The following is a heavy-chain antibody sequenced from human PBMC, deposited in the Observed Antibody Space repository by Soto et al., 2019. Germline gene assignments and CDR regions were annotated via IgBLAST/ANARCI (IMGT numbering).Heavy chain of an antibody. CDR2: IYHSGST. V-gene: IGHV4-30-2*01. CDR1: GGSPSSGGFS. J-gene: IGHJ5*02. Sequence: PSGTLSPTCPVSGGSPSSGGFSWGWVRQPPGKGLEWIGYIYHSGSTYYNPSLKSRVTISVDRSKNQFSLKVSSVTAADTAVYYCARSRGSSWSLLSWGQGTLVTVSS. D-gene: IGHD6-13*01. CDR3: ARSRGSSWSLLS.